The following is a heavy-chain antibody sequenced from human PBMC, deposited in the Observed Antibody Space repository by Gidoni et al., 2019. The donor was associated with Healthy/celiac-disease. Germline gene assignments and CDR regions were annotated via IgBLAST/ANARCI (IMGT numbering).Heavy chain of an antibody. CDR2: INWNGGST. Sequence: EVQLVESGGGVVRPGGSLRLSCAASGFPFDDYGMSWVRQAPGKGLEWVSGINWNGGSTGYADSVKGRFTISRDNAKNSLYLQMNSLRAEDTALYHCARGGSTGELRDYYGMDVWGQGTTVTVSS. D-gene: IGHD3-3*01. J-gene: IGHJ6*02. CDR1: GFPFDDYG. CDR3: ARGGSTGELRDYYGMDV. V-gene: IGHV3-20*01.